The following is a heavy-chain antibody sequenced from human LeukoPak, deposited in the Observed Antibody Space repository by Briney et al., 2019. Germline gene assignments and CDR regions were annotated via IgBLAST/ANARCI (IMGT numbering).Heavy chain of an antibody. V-gene: IGHV3-21*01. J-gene: IGHJ4*02. Sequence: GGSLRLSCAASGFTFSSYSMNWVRQAPGKGLEWVSSISSSSSYIYYADSVKGRFTISRDNAKNSLYLQMNSLRAEDTAVYYCARDGPAPATEVDYWGQGTLVTVSS. CDR3: ARDGPAPATEVDY. CDR2: ISSSSSYI. D-gene: IGHD2-15*01. CDR1: GFTFSSYS.